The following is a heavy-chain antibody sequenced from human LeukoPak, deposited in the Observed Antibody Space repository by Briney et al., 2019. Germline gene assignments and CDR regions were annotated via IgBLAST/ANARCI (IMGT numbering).Heavy chain of an antibody. CDR3: ARQGGQSGLHSSGWILY. D-gene: IGHD6-25*01. Sequence: PGESLRISCKGSGYTFTSHWISWVRQMPGRGLEWMGRIDPRDSYTTYSPSFQGHVTISADKSISTAYLQWSSLEASDTAMYHCARQGGQSGLHSSGWILYWGQGTLVTVSS. CDR2: IDPRDSYT. CDR1: GYTFTSHW. J-gene: IGHJ4*02. V-gene: IGHV5-10-1*01.